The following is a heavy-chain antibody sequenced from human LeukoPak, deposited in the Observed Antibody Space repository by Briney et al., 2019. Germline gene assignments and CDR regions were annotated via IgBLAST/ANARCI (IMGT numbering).Heavy chain of an antibody. D-gene: IGHD3-22*01. V-gene: IGHV4-39*07. J-gene: IGHJ4*02. CDR1: GGSISSSSYY. Sequence: SPTLSLTCTVYGGSISSSSYYWGWLRQPPGKGLELFGYIYERGSTNYPPSPKTPVSISVDTSKNQFSLKLNSVTAAETDVYYCVKDRRYDSSGWAFDYWGQGALVTVSS. CDR2: IYERGST. CDR3: VKDRRYDSSGWAFDY.